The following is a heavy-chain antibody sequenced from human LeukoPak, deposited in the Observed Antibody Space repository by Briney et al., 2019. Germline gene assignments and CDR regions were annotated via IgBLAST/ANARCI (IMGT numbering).Heavy chain of an antibody. V-gene: IGHV3-53*01. J-gene: IGHJ4*02. CDR3: ASSFRFFT. Sequence: GGSLRLSCAASGFTFIRHWMSWVRQAPGKGLEWVSVIYSDGNTFYTDSVKDRFTISRDSSRTTLYLQMNSLSPEDTAVYYCASSFRFFTWGQGTLVTVSS. D-gene: IGHD3-3*01. CDR1: GFTFIRHW. CDR2: IYSDGNT.